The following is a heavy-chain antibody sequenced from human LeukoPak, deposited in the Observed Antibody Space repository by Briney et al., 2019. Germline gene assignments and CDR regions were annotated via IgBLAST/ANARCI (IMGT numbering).Heavy chain of an antibody. Sequence: GASVKVSCKASGFTFTSSAVQWVRQARGQRLEWIGWIVVGSGNTNYAQKFQERVTITRDMSTSTAYMELSSLRSEDTAVYYCARAVRIAVAGTGVYYYGMDVWGQGTTVTVSS. V-gene: IGHV1-58*01. CDR1: GFTFTSSA. CDR3: ARAVRIAVAGTGVYYYGMDV. CDR2: IVVGSGNT. J-gene: IGHJ6*02. D-gene: IGHD6-19*01.